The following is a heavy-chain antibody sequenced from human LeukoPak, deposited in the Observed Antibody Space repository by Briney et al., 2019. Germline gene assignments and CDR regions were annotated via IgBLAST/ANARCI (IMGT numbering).Heavy chain of an antibody. D-gene: IGHD4-11*01. CDR3: AKDAQRGFDYSNSIEY. J-gene: IGHJ4*02. V-gene: IGHV3-33*06. CDR2: IWNDGTNK. Sequence: PGGSLRLSCAASGFTFSHYGMHWVRQAPGKRPEWVAVIWNDGTNKYYSDSVKGRFTIYRDDSQNRVYLQMNSLRADDTALYYCAKDAQRGFDYSNSIEYWGQGALVTVSS. CDR1: GFTFSHYG.